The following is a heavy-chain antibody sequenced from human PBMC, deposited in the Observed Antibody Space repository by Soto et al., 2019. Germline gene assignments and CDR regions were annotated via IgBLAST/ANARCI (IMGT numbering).Heavy chain of an antibody. J-gene: IGHJ4*02. D-gene: IGHD6-13*01. Sequence: SLRPSCTASGFNFGDCATSWVRQAPGKGLEWVGIIRAKALGRTINYAASVRGRFTITRDDSKSIAYLQMNSLKSEDTALYYCTRSHSSSPLDYWGQGTPVTVSS. V-gene: IGHV3-49*04. CDR2: IRAKALGRTI. CDR3: TRSHSSSPLDY. CDR1: GFNFGDCA.